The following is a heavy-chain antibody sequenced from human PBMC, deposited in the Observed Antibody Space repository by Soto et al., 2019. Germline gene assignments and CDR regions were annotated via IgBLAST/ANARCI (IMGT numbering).Heavy chain of an antibody. CDR1: GGSLSNYY. CDR2: IHHTGRT. CDR3: ARGEAYSNYQAR. D-gene: IGHD4-4*01. J-gene: IGHJ4*02. V-gene: IGHV4-34*01. Sequence: QVQLQQWGAGLLKPSETLSLACAVSGGSLSNYYWSWIRQPPGKGLEWVGEIHHTGRTNYNPSLESRVTMSLDTSNTSKYHLSLTLTTVTAADTAGYYCARGEAYSNYQARWGPGTLVTVSS.